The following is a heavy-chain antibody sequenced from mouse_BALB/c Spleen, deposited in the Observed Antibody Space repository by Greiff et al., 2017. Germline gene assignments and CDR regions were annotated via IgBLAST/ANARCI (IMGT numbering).Heavy chain of an antibody. CDR2: INPSNGRT. D-gene: IGHD1-1*01. J-gene: IGHJ4*01. CDR3: ARWDGRDAMDY. CDR1: GYTFTSYW. Sequence: QVQMQQPGAELVKPGASVKLSCKASGYTFTSYWMHWVKQRPGQGLEWIGEINPSNGRTNYNEKFKSKATLTVDKSSSTAYMQLSSLTSEDSAVYYCARWDGRDAMDYWGQGTSVTVSS. V-gene: IGHV1S81*02.